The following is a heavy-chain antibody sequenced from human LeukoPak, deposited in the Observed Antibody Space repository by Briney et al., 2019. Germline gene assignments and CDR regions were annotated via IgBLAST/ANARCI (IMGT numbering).Heavy chain of an antibody. CDR1: GFTFRDYS. CDR2: ISSSTSYI. CDR3: ARVLSAAMWGGMDV. Sequence: PGGSLRLCCAASGFTFRDYSMNWVRQAAGKGLGWVSSISSSTSYIFYADSMKRRFTISRNNANNSLYLQMNSLRAEDTAVYYCARVLSAAMWGGMDVWGQGTTVTVSS. D-gene: IGHD2-2*01. V-gene: IGHV3-21*01. J-gene: IGHJ6*02.